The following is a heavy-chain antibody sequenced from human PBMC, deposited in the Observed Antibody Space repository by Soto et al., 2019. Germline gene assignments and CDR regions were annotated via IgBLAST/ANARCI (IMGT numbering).Heavy chain of an antibody. Sequence: GGSLRLSCAASGFTFSNAWMSWVRQAPGKGLEWVGRIKSKTDGGTTDYAAPVKGRFTISRDDSKNTLYLQMNSLKTEDTAVYYCTTTRLSGIPVRLGYCSSTSCCLCDYWGQGTLVTVSS. CDR1: GFTFSNAW. CDR3: TTTRLSGIPVRLGYCSSTSCCLCDY. CDR2: IKSKTDGGTT. D-gene: IGHD2-2*01. V-gene: IGHV3-15*01. J-gene: IGHJ4*02.